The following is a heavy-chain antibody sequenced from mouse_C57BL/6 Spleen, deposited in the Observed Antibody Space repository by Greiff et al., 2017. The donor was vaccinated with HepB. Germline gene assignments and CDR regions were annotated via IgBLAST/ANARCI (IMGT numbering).Heavy chain of an antibody. V-gene: IGHV1-50*01. J-gene: IGHJ2*01. Sequence: QVQLQQPGAELVKPGASVKLSCKASGYTFTSYWMQWVKQRPGQGLEWIGEIDPSDSYTNYNQKFKGKATLTVDTSSSTAYMQLSSLTSEDSAVYYCARWVTDSSGHTYYFDYWGQGTTLTVSS. D-gene: IGHD3-2*02. CDR2: IDPSDSYT. CDR1: GYTFTSYW. CDR3: ARWVTDSSGHTYYFDY.